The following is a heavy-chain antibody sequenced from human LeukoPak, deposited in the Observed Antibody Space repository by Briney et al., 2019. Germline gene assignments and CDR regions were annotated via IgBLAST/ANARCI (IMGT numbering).Heavy chain of an antibody. CDR2: IYYSGST. Sequence: SETLSLTCTVSGVSISSGDSYWSWIRQHPGKGLEWIGYIYYSGSTLYNPSLKSRVTISVDTSKNQFSLKVSSVTAADTAVYYCARESGFCSGGSCYYFDYWGQGTLVTVSS. CDR1: GVSISSGDSY. D-gene: IGHD2-15*01. J-gene: IGHJ4*02. V-gene: IGHV4-31*03. CDR3: ARESGFCSGGSCYYFDY.